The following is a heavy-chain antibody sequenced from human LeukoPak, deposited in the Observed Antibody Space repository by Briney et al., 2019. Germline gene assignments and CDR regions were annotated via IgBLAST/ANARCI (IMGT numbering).Heavy chain of an antibody. D-gene: IGHD5-12*01. V-gene: IGHV3-30*14. CDR3: ARDAGLYSGYDYDY. J-gene: IGHJ4*02. CDR1: GFAFSSYA. CDR2: ISYDGNNK. Sequence: GGSLRLSCAASGFAFSSYALHWVRQAPGQGLQWVASISYDGNNKYYADSVRGRFTISRDNSKNTLYLQMNSLRAEDTAVYYCARDAGLYSGYDYDYWGQGTLVTVSS.